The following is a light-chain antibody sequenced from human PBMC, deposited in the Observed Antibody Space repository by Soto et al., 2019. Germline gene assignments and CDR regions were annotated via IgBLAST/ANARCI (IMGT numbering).Light chain of an antibody. CDR2: GAS. V-gene: IGKV3-20*01. Sequence: EIVLTQSPGTLSLSPGERATLSCRASQSVSSSYLAWYQQKPGQAPRLLIYGASRRATGIPDRFSGSGSGTDFTLTISRLEPEDFAVYYCQQYGSSPSVFGQGTKLEIK. J-gene: IGKJ2*01. CDR3: QQYGSSPSV. CDR1: QSVSSSY.